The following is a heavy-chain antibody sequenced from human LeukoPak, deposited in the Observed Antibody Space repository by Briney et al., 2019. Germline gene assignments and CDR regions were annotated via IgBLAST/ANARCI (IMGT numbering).Heavy chain of an antibody. J-gene: IGHJ5*02. CDR2: ISSSSSYI. CDR1: GFTFSSYS. Sequence: GGSLRLSCAASGFTFSSYSMNWVRQAPGKGLEWVSSISSSSSYIYYADSVKGRFTISRDNAKNSLYLQMNSLRAEDTAVYYCARDPGVTTAPGLFDPWGQGTLVTVSP. CDR3: ARDPGVTTAPGLFDP. D-gene: IGHD4-17*01. V-gene: IGHV3-21*01.